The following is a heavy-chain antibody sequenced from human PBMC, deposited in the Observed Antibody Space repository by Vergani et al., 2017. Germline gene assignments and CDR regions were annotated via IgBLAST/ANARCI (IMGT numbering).Heavy chain of an antibody. J-gene: IGHJ1*01. Sequence: QVQLVQSGAEVKKPGSSVKVSCKASGGTFSSYAISWVRQAPGQGLEWMGRIIPIFGTANYAQKFQGRVTITADESTSTAYMELSSLRSDDTAVYYCARYCSGGSCYGQYFQHWGQGTLVTVSS. CDR1: GGTFSSYA. CDR2: IIPIFGTA. V-gene: IGHV1-69*18. D-gene: IGHD2-15*01. CDR3: ARYCSGGSCYGQYFQH.